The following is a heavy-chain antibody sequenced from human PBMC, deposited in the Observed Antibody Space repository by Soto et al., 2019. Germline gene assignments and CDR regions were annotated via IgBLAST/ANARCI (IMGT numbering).Heavy chain of an antibody. Sequence: LSLTCAVSGGSISSGGYSWSWIRQPPGKGLEWIGYIYHSGSTYYNPSLKSRVTISVDRSKNQFSLKLSSVTAADTAVYYCARVVAGTTPRGAFDIWGQGTMVTVSS. V-gene: IGHV4-30-2*01. D-gene: IGHD1-7*01. J-gene: IGHJ3*02. CDR3: ARVVAGTTPRGAFDI. CDR1: GGSISSGGYS. CDR2: IYHSGST.